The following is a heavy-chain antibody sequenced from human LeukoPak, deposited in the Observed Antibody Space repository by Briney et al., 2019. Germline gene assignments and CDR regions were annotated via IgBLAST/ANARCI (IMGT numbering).Heavy chain of an antibody. CDR3: ATNPYDSSGSIFDY. CDR1: GGSFSGYY. CDR2: ISGSGGST. D-gene: IGHD3-22*01. V-gene: IGHV3-23*01. J-gene: IGHJ4*02. Sequence: PSETLSLTCAVYGGSFSGYYWSWVRQAPGKGLEWVSAISGSGGSTYYADSVKGRFTISRDNSKNTLYLQMNSLRAEDTAVYYCATNPYDSSGSIFDYWGQGTLVNVSS.